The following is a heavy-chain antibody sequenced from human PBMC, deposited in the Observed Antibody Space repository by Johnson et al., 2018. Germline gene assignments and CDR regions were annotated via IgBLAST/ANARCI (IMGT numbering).Heavy chain of an antibody. CDR2: IKSHTDGGTT. CDR3: TTESIYYDSTVFYPECFQH. Sequence: VQLVESGGGLVKPGGSLRLSCAASGFTFSNVWMNWVRQAPGTGLEWVARIKSHTDGGTTHNAAHVKGRFTISRDDSKNTLYQQMNSLRIEDTAVYYCTTESIYYDSTVFYPECFQHWGQGTLVTVSS. CDR1: GFTFSNVW. V-gene: IGHV3-15*07. D-gene: IGHD3-22*01. J-gene: IGHJ1*01.